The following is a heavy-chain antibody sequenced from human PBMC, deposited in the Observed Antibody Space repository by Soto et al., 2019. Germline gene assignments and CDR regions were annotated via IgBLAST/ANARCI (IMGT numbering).Heavy chain of an antibody. J-gene: IGHJ5*01. CDR2: VNPNTGNT. CDR1: GYTFRSYD. CDR3: ARAYGAGSFDF. D-gene: IGHD3-10*01. V-gene: IGHV1-8*01. Sequence: QVQLVQSGAEVKKPGASVKVSCTGSGYTFRSYDIHWVRQVTGQGLEWMGWVNPNTGNTGYAQKFQGRVTMTRDMSKSSAYMEVNSLTSEDTAIYYCARAYGAGSFDFWGQGTLVSVSS.